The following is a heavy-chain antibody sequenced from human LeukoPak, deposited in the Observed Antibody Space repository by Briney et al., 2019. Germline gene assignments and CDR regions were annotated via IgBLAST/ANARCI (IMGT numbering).Heavy chain of an antibody. CDR2: INPNSGGT. V-gene: IGHV1-2*02. D-gene: IGHD3-22*01. J-gene: IGHJ4*02. CDR1: GYTFTVYY. Sequence: AASAKVSCTASGYTFTVYYMHWVRQAPGQGLEWMGWINPNSGGTNYAQKFQGRVTMTRDTSISTAYMELSRLRSDDTAVYYCARVTMIVVARDPFDYWGQGTLVTVSS. CDR3: ARVTMIVVARDPFDY.